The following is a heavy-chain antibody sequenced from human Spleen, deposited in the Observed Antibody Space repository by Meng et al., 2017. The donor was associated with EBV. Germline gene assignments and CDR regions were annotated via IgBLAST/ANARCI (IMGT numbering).Heavy chain of an antibody. D-gene: IGHD2-21*01. J-gene: IGHJ4*02. CDR1: GGTFNSYG. Sequence: QGHLVHYGADVHKPGSCVTVSCMCSGGTFNSYGFTCVRQAPGQGLEWMGEFIPKTDLPNYVRKFYDSIKVTADESTSTHYLHVTNLRSEDTAMYYCASESRRAYTSDYWGQGTLVTVSS. CDR2: FIPKTDLP. V-gene: IGHV1-69*01. CDR3: ASESRRAYTSDY.